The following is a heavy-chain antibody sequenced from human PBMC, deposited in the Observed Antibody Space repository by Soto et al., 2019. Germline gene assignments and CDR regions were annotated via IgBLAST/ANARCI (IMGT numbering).Heavy chain of an antibody. D-gene: IGHD6-19*01. Sequence: GGSLRLSCAASGFTFDDYAMHWVRQAPGKGLEWVSGISWNSGSIGYADSVKGRFTISRDNAKNSLYLQMNSLRAEDTALYYCAKDTTYSSGWFHAFDIWGQGTMVTVSS. CDR2: ISWNSGSI. CDR1: GFTFDDYA. J-gene: IGHJ3*02. CDR3: AKDTTYSSGWFHAFDI. V-gene: IGHV3-9*01.